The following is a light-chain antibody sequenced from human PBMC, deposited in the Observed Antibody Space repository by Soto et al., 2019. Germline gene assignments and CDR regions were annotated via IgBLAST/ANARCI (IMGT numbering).Light chain of an antibody. J-gene: IGKJ4*01. CDR2: GAS. CDR3: QQYNNWPLT. CDR1: YSVGNN. V-gene: IGKV3-15*01. Sequence: EIVMTQSPATLSVSPGERATLSCSTTYSVGNNLAWYQQIPGQAPRLLISGASTRATGIPARFSGSGSGTEFTLTISSLQSEDFAVYFCQQYNNWPLTFGGGTKVQIK.